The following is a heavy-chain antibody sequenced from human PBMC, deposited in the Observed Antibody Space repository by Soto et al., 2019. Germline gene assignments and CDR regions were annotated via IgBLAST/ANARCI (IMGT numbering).Heavy chain of an antibody. CDR3: ARAVAARPTWGYFDL. CDR1: GGTFSSYT. Sequence: GASVKVSCKASGGTFSSYTISWVRQAPGQGLEWMGRIIPILGIANYAQKFQGRVTITADKSTSTAYMELSSLRSEDTAVYYCARAVAARPTWGYFDLWGRGTLVTVSS. CDR2: IIPILGIA. J-gene: IGHJ2*01. D-gene: IGHD6-6*01. V-gene: IGHV1-69*02.